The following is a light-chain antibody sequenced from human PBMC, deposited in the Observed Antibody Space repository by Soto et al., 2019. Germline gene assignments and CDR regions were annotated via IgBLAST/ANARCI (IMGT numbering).Light chain of an antibody. CDR2: DVT. J-gene: IGLJ2*01. CDR1: SSDIGGYNY. CDR3: SSFTSTNTVL. Sequence: QSALTQPASVSGSPGQSITISCTGASSDIGGYNYVSWYQQHPGKAPKLMIYDVTKWPSGVSHRFSGSKSGNTASLTISGLQAEDEGHYYCSSFTSTNTVLFGGGTKLTVL. V-gene: IGLV2-14*01.